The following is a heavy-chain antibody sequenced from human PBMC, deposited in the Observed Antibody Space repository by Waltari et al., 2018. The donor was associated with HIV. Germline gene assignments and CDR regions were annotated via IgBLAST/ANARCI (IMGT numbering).Heavy chain of an antibody. Sequence: QVQLVESGGGVVQPGRSLRLSCAASGFTFSSYGMHCVRQAPGKGLEWVAVISYDGSNKYYADSVKGRFTISRDNSKNTLYLQMNSLRAEDTAVYYCAKDRGYGGNWFDPWGQGTLVTVSS. J-gene: IGHJ5*02. CDR3: AKDRGYGGNWFDP. D-gene: IGHD5-12*01. CDR2: ISYDGSNK. V-gene: IGHV3-30*18. CDR1: GFTFSSYG.